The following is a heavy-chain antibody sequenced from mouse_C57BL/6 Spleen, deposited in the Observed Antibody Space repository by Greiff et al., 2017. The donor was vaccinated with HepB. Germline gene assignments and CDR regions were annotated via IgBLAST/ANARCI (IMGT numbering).Heavy chain of an antibody. CDR2: IYPRSGNT. D-gene: IGHD2-4*01. V-gene: IGHV1-81*01. Sequence: ESGAELARPGASVKLSCKASGYTFTSYGISWVKQRTGQGLEWIGEIYPRSGNTYYNEKFKGKATLTADKSSSTAYLELRSLTSEDSAVYFCARSRYDYVAYYAMDYWGQGTSVTVSS. CDR1: GYTFTSYG. J-gene: IGHJ4*01. CDR3: ARSRYDYVAYYAMDY.